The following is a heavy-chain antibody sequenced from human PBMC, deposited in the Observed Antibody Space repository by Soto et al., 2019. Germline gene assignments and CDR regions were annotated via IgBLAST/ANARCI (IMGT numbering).Heavy chain of an antibody. CDR1: GYAFTSYW. CDR3: ARGYCTTTICDPWFDP. CDR2: IYPGDSDT. J-gene: IGHJ5*02. D-gene: IGHD2-2*01. Sequence: GESLKISCKGSGYAFTSYWIAWVRQMPGKGLEWMGIIYPGDSDTRYSPSFQGQVTISADKSITTAYLQWSSLKASDTAMYYCARGYCTTTICDPWFDPWGQGTLVTVTS. V-gene: IGHV5-51*01.